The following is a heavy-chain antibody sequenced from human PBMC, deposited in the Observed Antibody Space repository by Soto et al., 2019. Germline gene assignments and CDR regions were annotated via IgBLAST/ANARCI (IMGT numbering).Heavy chain of an antibody. Sequence: ASVKVSCKASGYTFTSYGISWVRQAPGQGLEWMGWISAYNGNTNYAQKLQGRVTMTTDTSTSTAYMELRSLRSDDTAVYYCARDLPFFRKWLVPRGFDPWGQGTLVNVSS. CDR3: ARDLPFFRKWLVPRGFDP. CDR1: GYTFTSYG. D-gene: IGHD6-19*01. CDR2: ISAYNGNT. J-gene: IGHJ5*02. V-gene: IGHV1-18*01.